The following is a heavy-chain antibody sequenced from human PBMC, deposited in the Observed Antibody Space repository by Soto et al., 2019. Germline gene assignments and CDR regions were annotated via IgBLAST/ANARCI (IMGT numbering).Heavy chain of an antibody. CDR2: ISAYNGNT. CDR3: ARGPYGDYDAPHGY. J-gene: IGHJ4*02. V-gene: IGHV1-18*04. Sequence: EKGSSKASGYPFTSYGIIWGRQAPGQGLEWMGWISAYNGNTNYAQKLQGRVTMTTDTSTSTAYMELRSLRSADTALYYCARGPYGDYDAPHGYWGQGTLGTVSS. D-gene: IGHD4-17*01. CDR1: GYPFTSYG.